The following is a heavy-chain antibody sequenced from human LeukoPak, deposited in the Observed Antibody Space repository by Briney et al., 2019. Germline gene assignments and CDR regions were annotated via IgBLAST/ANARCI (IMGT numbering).Heavy chain of an antibody. D-gene: IGHD2-2*01. CDR3: AKDTSELIDY. CDR2: ISYDGSNK. Sequence: GGSLRLSCAASGFTFSSYGMHWVRQAPGKGLEWVAVISYDGSNKYYADSVKGRFTISRDNSKNTLYLQMNSLRAEDTAVYYCAKDTSELIDYWGQGTLVTVSS. V-gene: IGHV3-30*18. J-gene: IGHJ4*02. CDR1: GFTFSSYG.